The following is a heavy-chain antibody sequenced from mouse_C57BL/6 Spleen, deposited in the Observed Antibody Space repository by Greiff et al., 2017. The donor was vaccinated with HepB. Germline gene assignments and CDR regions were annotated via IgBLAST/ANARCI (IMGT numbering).Heavy chain of an antibody. CDR3: ASTGGFAY. V-gene: IGHV1-26*01. Sequence: VQLQQSGPELVKPGASVKISCKASGYTFTDYYINWVKQSHGKSLEWIGDINPNNGGTSYNQKFKGKATLTVDKSSSTAYMELRSLTSEDSAVYYCASTGGFAYWGQGTLVTVSA. CDR1: GYTFTDYY. J-gene: IGHJ3*01. CDR2: INPNNGGT.